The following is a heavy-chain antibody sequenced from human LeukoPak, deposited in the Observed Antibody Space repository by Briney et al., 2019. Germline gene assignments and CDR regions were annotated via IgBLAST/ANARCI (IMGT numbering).Heavy chain of an antibody. D-gene: IGHD4-23*01. Sequence: GGSLRLSCVASGFSFDICAMRWVRQARGKGPEWVSSIGGPTETFYADSGKGRLTFSRENSQNTPYLQMNSLRAEDTAVYYCAKDATPRNSIWDYFGKWGQGALVTVST. CDR1: GFSFDICA. V-gene: IGHV3-23*01. CDR2: IGGPTET. J-gene: IGHJ4*02. CDR3: AKDATPRNSIWDYFGK.